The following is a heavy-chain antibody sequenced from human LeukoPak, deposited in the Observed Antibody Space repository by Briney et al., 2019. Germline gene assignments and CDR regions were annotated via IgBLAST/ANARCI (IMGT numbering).Heavy chain of an antibody. Sequence: GGSLRLSCAASGFTFNNYAMNWVRQAPGKGLEWVSGLSTSGDNTYYTNSVKGRFTISRDNSKNTLYLQMNSLRAEDTAVYYCAKEGDYYDSSGYCSYWGQGTLVTVSS. CDR1: GFTFNNYA. D-gene: IGHD3-22*01. CDR3: AKEGDYYDSSGYCSY. CDR2: LSTSGDNT. J-gene: IGHJ4*02. V-gene: IGHV3-23*01.